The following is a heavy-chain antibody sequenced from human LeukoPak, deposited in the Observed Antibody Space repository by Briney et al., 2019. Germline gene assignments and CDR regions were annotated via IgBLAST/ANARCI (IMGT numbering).Heavy chain of an antibody. CDR3: ASYYASGVSAYNYYGMDV. D-gene: IGHD3-10*01. Sequence: PPETLSLTCAVYGASSTGYYWSWVRHPPGKGLGWIGRLSHNRGIYYNPSPKSRVTISMDTSKNQLSLRLTSVTAADTAVYYCASYYASGVSAYNYYGMDVWGKGTTVTVSS. J-gene: IGHJ6*04. CDR2: LSHNRGI. CDR1: GASSTGYY. V-gene: IGHV4-34*01.